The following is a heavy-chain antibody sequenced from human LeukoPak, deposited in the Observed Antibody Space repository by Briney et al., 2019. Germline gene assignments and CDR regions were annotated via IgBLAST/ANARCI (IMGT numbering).Heavy chain of an antibody. CDR1: GGTFSSYT. V-gene: IGHV1-69*02. J-gene: IGHJ5*02. CDR2: IIPILGIA. D-gene: IGHD1-20*01. CDR3: ARVLTDNWNWFDP. Sequence: GSSVKVSCKASGGTFSSYTISWVRQAPGQGLEWMGRIIPILGIANYARKFQGRVTITADKSTSTAYMELSSLRSEDTAVYYCARVLTDNWNWFDPWGQGTLVTVSS.